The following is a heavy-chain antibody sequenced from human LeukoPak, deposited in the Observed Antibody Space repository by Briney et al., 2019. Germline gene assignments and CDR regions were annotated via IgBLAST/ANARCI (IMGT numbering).Heavy chain of an antibody. Sequence: ASAKVSCKASGGTFSSYAISWVRQAPGQGLEWMGGIIPIFGTANYAQKFQGRVTITADESTSTAYMELSSLRSEDTAVYYCARDRSIAAAGFDYWGQGTLVTVSS. V-gene: IGHV1-69*13. CDR1: GGTFSSYA. D-gene: IGHD6-13*01. CDR3: ARDRSIAAAGFDY. CDR2: IIPIFGTA. J-gene: IGHJ4*02.